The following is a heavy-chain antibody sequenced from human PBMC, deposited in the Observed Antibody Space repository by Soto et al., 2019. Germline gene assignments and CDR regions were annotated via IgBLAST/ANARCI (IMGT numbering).Heavy chain of an antibody. Sequence: QVQLVESGGGVVQPGRSLRLSCAASGFTFSRDGMHWVRQAPGTGPEWVAVILYDGSIKYYSDSVKDRFSISRDNSKNKLNLQMNGLRADITVVYYCAKDTNASTVTNTLDFEYRGQGTLVTVSS. V-gene: IGHV3-30*18. CDR1: GFTFSRDG. CDR2: ILYDGSIK. D-gene: IGHD5-12*01. J-gene: IGHJ4*02. CDR3: AKDTNASTVTNTLDFEY.